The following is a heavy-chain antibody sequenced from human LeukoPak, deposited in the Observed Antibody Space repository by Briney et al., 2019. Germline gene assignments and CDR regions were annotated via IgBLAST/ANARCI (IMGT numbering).Heavy chain of an antibody. CDR1: GFTFSSNA. CDR2: LSDTGVST. V-gene: IGHV3-23*01. J-gene: IGHJ2*01. D-gene: IGHD6-13*01. CDR3: ARAYSSSWYVYWYFDL. Sequence: GGSLRLSCAASGFTFSSNAMSWVRQAPGKGLEWVSTLSDTGVSTYYADSVKGRFTISRDNSKNALYLQMNSLRAEDTAVYYCARAYSSSWYVYWYFDLWGRGTLVTVSS.